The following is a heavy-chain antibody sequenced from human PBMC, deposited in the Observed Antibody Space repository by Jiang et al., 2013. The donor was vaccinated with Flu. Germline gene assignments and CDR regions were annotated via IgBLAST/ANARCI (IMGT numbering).Heavy chain of an antibody. CDR1: GGSISSYY. V-gene: IGHV4-59*01. CDR2: IYYSGST. Sequence: GPGLVKPSETLSLTCTVSGGSISSYYWSWIRQPPGKGLEWIGYIYYSGSTNYNPSLKSRVTISVDTSKNQFSLKLSSVTAADTAVYYCARQTSASFYDFWSGYGGNYGMDVWGKGTTVTVSS. D-gene: IGHD3-3*01. J-gene: IGHJ6*04. CDR3: ARQTSASFYDFWSGYGGNYGMDV.